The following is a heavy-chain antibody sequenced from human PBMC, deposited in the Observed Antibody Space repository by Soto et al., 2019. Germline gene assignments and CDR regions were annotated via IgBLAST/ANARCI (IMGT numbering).Heavy chain of an antibody. Sequence: LKISCKGSGYSLSNYWINWVRQMPWKGLEWMGIIYPGDSDTKYSPSFQGQVTISADKSISTAYLQWSSLKASDTAIYYCARHETASLYHYYYGMDVWGQGTTVTVSS. D-gene: IGHD5-18*01. CDR1: GYSLSNYW. V-gene: IGHV5-51*01. CDR2: IYPGDSDT. CDR3: ARHETASLYHYYYGMDV. J-gene: IGHJ6*02.